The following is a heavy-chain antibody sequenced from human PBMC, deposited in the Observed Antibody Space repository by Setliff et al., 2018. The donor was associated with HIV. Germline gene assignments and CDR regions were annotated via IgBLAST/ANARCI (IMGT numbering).Heavy chain of an antibody. CDR1: GFTFSSYA. CDR2: ISSTGAII. J-gene: IGHJ4*02. CDR3: AREFVALGNHFDK. V-gene: IGHV3-48*03. Sequence: PGESLKISCTASGFTFSSYAMSWVRQAPGKGLEWISYISSTGAIIYYADSVRGRFTISRDNAKNSVYLQMNSLRADDTALYYCAREFVALGNHFDKWGQGTLVTVSS.